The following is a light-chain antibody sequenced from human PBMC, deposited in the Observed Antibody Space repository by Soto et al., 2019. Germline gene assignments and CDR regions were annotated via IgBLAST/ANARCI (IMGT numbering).Light chain of an antibody. J-gene: IGLJ1*01. CDR2: GVS. V-gene: IGLV2-14*01. Sequence: QSALTQPASVSGSPGQSITISCTGTTSDVSIYNYVSWYQQHPGKAPKLMNYGVSNRPSGVSNRFSGAKSGHTASLTISGLQVEDEADYYCCSYTSSTNDVFGPGTKVTVL. CDR3: CSYTSSTNDV. CDR1: TSDVSIYNY.